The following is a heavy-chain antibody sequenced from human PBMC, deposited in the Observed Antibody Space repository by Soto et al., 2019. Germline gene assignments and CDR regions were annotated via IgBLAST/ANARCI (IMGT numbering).Heavy chain of an antibody. Sequence: QVQLVESGGGVVQPGRSLRLSCAASGFSFRTYGMHWVRQSPGKGLEWVAIIWLDGSNKYYADSVKGRFTISRDDSKNTLFLQMNHLGVQGTAVFYRGGESNQDGAGLSLGWFDPWGQGTLVTVSS. J-gene: IGHJ5*02. V-gene: IGHV3-33*01. D-gene: IGHD2-8*01. CDR2: IWLDGSNK. CDR1: GFSFRTYG. CDR3: GGESNQDGAGLSLGWFDP.